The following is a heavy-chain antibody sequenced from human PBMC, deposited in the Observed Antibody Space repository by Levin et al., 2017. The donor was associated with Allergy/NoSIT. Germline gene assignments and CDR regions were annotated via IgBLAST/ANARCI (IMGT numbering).Heavy chain of an antibody. CDR2: IRNKAHGGTT. J-gene: IGHJ4*02. V-gene: IGHV3-49*04. Sequence: GESLKISCTGSGFTFGDYAMSWVRQAPGKGLEWVGFIRNKAHGGTTEYAPSVKGRLTISRDDSKSIAYLQMNSLKTEDTAVYFCARGGPPNYDYNWGSYRDGYFDYWGQGTLVTVSS. CDR3: ARGGPPNYDYNWGSYRDGYFDY. D-gene: IGHD3-16*02. CDR1: GFTFGDYA.